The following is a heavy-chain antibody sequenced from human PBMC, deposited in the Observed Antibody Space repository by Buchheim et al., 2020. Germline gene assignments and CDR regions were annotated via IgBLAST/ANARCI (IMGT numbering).Heavy chain of an antibody. V-gene: IGHV4-4*02. CDR1: GGSISSSNW. CDR2: IYHSGST. J-gene: IGHJ4*02. CDR3: ASLYYDFFPTKVRQKNFDY. Sequence: QVQLQESGPGLVKPSGTLSLTCAVSGGSISSSNWWSWVRQPPGKGLEWIGEIYHSGSTNYNPSLKSRVTISVDKSKNQFSLKLSFVPAPDTAVYYCASLYYDFFPTKVRQKNFDYWGQGTL. D-gene: IGHD3-3*01.